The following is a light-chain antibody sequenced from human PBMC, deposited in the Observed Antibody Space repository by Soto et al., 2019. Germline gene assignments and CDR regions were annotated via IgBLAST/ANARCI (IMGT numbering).Light chain of an antibody. Sequence: DIQMTQSPSSLSASIGDRVTITCRAGQSIGTYLNWYQHKPGKAPKLLIYASSTLQSGVPSRFSGSGSGTEFTLTISALQREDFATYFCQQSYRPPPTFGPGTKVDIK. V-gene: IGKV1-39*01. J-gene: IGKJ3*01. CDR1: QSIGTY. CDR3: QQSYRPPPT. CDR2: ASS.